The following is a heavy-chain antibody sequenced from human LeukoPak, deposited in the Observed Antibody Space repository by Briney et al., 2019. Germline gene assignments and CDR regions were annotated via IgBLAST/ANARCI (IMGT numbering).Heavy chain of an antibody. CDR3: ATRDGYNLYSY. Sequence: GGSLRLSCAASGFTFSSYAMSWVRQAPGKGLDWVSAISGSGGSTYYADSVKGRFTISRDNSKNTLYLQMNSLRAEDTAVYYCATRDGYNLYSYWGQGTLVTVSS. J-gene: IGHJ4*02. D-gene: IGHD5-24*01. CDR2: ISGSGGST. V-gene: IGHV3-23*01. CDR1: GFTFSSYA.